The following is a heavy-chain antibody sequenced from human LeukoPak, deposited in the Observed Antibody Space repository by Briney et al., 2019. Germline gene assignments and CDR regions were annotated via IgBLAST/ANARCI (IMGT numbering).Heavy chain of an antibody. CDR2: INPNSGGT. D-gene: IGHD2-21*01. J-gene: IGHJ5*02. V-gene: IGHV1-2*02. CDR3: ARADRLHGGPYLIGP. Sequence: GASVQVSCKTSGYSFTDYYMHWVRQAPGQGLEWMGWINPNSGGTSSAQKFQGRVTMTRDTSITTVYMAVRWLTSDATAIYYCARADRLHGGPYLIGPWGLGTLVTVSS. CDR1: GYSFTDYY.